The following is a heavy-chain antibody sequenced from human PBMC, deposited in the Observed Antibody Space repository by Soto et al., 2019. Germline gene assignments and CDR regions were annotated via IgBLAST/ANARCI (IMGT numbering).Heavy chain of an antibody. Sequence: QVQLVEAGGGVVQPGRSLRLSCAASGFTFSSYGMHWVRQAPGKGLEWVAVIGYDGSNKYYADSVKGRFTISRDNSKNTLYLQMNSLRAEDTDVYYCARDLRNRGYYYGSGSLYWGQGTLVTVSS. CDR2: IGYDGSNK. J-gene: IGHJ4*02. CDR3: ARDLRNRGYYYGSGSLY. V-gene: IGHV3-33*01. D-gene: IGHD3-10*01. CDR1: GFTFSSYG.